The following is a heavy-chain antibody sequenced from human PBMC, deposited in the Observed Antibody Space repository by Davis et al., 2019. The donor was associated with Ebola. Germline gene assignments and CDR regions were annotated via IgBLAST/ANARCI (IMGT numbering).Heavy chain of an antibody. CDR1: GYYFTSYW. CDR2: IDPSDSKT. D-gene: IGHD3-22*01. Sequence: KVSCKGSGYYFTSYWISWVRQMPGRGLEWMGRIDPSDSKTNYSPSFEGHVTISVDKSISTVYLQWSSLKASDTAMYYCAKQESLYGSSDYWGQETLVTVSS. V-gene: IGHV5-10-1*01. CDR3: AKQESLYGSSDY. J-gene: IGHJ4*02.